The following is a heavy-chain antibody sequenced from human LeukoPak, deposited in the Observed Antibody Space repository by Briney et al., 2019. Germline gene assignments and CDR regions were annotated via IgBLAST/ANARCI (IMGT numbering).Heavy chain of an antibody. J-gene: IGHJ6*03. V-gene: IGHV4-34*01. CDR1: GGSFSGYD. CDR2: INYGGDT. Sequence: SETLSLTCVVGGGSFSGYDWSWVRQPPGKGLEWIGEINYGGDTNYNPSLKSRVTISVDTSKNQLSLKVRSVTAADTAVYYCARGLGWKVTPMGLFYMDVWGEGATVTVSS. CDR3: ARGLGWKVTPMGLFYMDV. D-gene: IGHD6-19*01.